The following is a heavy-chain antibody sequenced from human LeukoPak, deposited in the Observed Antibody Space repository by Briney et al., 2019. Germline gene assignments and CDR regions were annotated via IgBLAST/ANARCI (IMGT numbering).Heavy chain of an antibody. V-gene: IGHV1-8*01. J-gene: IGHJ4*02. CDR1: GYTFTSYD. CDR2: MNPNSGNT. D-gene: IGHD4-17*01. CDR3: ARDEGLSTVTTGYFDY. Sequence: ASVKVSCKASGYTFTSYDINWVRQATGQGLEWMGWMNPNSGNTGYAQKFQGRVTMTRNTSISTAYMELSSLRSEDTAVYYCARDEGLSTVTTGYFDYWGQGTLVTVSS.